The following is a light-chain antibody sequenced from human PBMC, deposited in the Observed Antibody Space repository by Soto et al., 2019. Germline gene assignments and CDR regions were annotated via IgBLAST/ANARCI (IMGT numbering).Light chain of an antibody. CDR3: QQSYSMPPYT. J-gene: IGKJ2*01. V-gene: IGKV1-39*01. Sequence: DIQMTQSPSSLSASVGDRVTITCRASQSISNYLYWYQQKPGKAPKLLVYAASSLQSGVPSRFSGSGSGTDFTLTISSLQPEDFATYFCQQSYSMPPYTFGQGTNLEIK. CDR1: QSISNY. CDR2: AAS.